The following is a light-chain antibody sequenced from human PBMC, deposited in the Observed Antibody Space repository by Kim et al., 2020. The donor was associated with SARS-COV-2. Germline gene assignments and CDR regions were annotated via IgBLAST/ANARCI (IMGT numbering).Light chain of an antibody. J-gene: IGKJ2*03. CDR1: QSIRDW. CDR3: QKYNSYAGYS. Sequence: DIQMTQSPSTLSASVGDRVTIPCRATQSIRDWLAWYQQKPGKAPKLLIYEASNLESGAPSRFSGSGSGTEFTLTISSLQPDDFATYYRQKYNSYAGYSCGQGHKLEI. CDR2: EAS. V-gene: IGKV1-5*03.